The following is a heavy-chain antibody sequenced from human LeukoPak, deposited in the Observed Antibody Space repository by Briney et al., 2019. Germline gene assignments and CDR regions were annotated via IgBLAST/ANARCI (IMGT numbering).Heavy chain of an antibody. V-gene: IGHV6-1*01. CDR3: ARRLTQYDCFDP. J-gene: IGHJ5*02. Sequence: SQTLSLTCAISGDSFSSNSVTWNWVRQSPSRGLEWLGRTYYRSTWYNDYAVSVRGRITVNPDTSKNQFSLHLNSVTPEDTAVYYCARRLTQYDCFDPWGQGILVTVSS. D-gene: IGHD2-2*01. CDR1: GDSFSSNSVT. CDR2: TYYRSTWYN.